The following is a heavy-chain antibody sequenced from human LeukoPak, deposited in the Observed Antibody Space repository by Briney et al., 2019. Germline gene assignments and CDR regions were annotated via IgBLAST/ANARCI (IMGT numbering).Heavy chain of an antibody. CDR3: ASEPAAMAEVDYYYGMDV. CDR1: GYTLTGYY. V-gene: IGHV1-2*02. CDR2: INPNSGGT. J-gene: IGHJ6*02. D-gene: IGHD2-2*01. Sequence: GASVKVSCKASGYTLTGYYMHWVRQAPGQGLEWMGWINPNSGGTNYAQKFQGRVTMTRDTSISTAYMELSRLRSDDTAVYYCASEPAAMAEVDYYYGMDVWGQGTTVTVSS.